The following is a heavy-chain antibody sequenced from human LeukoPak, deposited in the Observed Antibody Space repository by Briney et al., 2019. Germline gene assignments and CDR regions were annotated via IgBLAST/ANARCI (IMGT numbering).Heavy chain of an antibody. V-gene: IGHV4-34*01. CDR3: ARERDTAMDYYYMDV. D-gene: IGHD5-18*01. Sequence: SETLSLTCAVYGGSFSGYSWTWIRQPPGKGLGWIGEINHSGTTDYNPSLQSRVTISVDTSKNQFSLKLSSVTAADTAVYYCARERDTAMDYYYMDVWGKGTTVTVSS. J-gene: IGHJ6*03. CDR1: GGSFSGYS. CDR2: INHSGTT.